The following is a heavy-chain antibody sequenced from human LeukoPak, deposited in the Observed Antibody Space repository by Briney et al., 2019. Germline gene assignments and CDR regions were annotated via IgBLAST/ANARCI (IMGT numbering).Heavy chain of an antibody. J-gene: IGHJ3*02. Sequence: SETLSLTCAVYGGSFSGYYWSWIRQPPGKGLEWIGEINHSGSTNYNPSLKSRVTISVDTSKNQFSLKLSSVTAADTAVYYCARPMITFGGVIVIEGAFDIWGQGTMVTVSS. CDR2: INHSGST. CDR3: ARPMITFGGVIVIEGAFDI. D-gene: IGHD3-16*02. CDR1: GGSFSGYY. V-gene: IGHV4-34*01.